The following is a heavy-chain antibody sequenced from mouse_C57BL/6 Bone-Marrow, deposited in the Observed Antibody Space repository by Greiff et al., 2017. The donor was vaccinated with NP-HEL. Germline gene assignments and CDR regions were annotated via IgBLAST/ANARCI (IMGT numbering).Heavy chain of an antibody. Sequence: QVQLKESGAELVKPGASVKMSCKASGYTFTTYPIEWMKQNHGKSLEWIGNFHPYNDDTKYNEKFKGKATLTVEKSSSTVYLDLSRLTSDDSAVYYCARGGYYVSSWYFDVWGTGTTVTVSS. CDR2: FHPYNDDT. CDR3: ARGGYYVSSWYFDV. CDR1: GYTFTTYP. J-gene: IGHJ1*03. V-gene: IGHV1-47*01. D-gene: IGHD1-1*01.